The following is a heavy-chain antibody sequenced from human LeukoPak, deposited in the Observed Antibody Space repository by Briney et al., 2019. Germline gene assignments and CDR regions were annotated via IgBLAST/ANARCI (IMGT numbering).Heavy chain of an antibody. CDR2: IKSKTDGGTT. V-gene: IGHV3-15*01. Sequence: GGSLRVSCAASGFTFSNAWMSWVRQAPGKGLEWVGRIKSKTDGGTTDYAAPVKGRFTISRDDPKNTLYLQMNSLKTEDTAVYYAVATIRHGGSDYFDYWGQGTLVTVSS. J-gene: IGHJ4*02. CDR1: GFTFSNAW. CDR3: VATIRHGGSDYFDY. D-gene: IGHD5-12*01.